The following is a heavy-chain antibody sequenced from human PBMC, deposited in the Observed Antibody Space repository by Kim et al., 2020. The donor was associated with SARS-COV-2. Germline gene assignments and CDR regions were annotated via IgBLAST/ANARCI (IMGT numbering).Heavy chain of an antibody. CDR3: ARVKCSSTSCGYDYYYYYGMDV. D-gene: IGHD2-2*01. Sequence: WGSLRLSCAASGFTFSDYYMSWIRQAPGKGLEWVSYISSSSSYTNYADSVKGRFTISRDNAKNSLYLQMNSLRAEDTAVYYCARVKCSSTSCGYDYYYYYGMDVWGHGTTVTVSS. V-gene: IGHV3-11*05. CDR2: ISSSSSYT. CDR1: GFTFSDYY. J-gene: IGHJ6*02.